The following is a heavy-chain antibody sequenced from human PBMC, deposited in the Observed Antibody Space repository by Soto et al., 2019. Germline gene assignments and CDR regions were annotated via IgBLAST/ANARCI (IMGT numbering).Heavy chain of an antibody. Sequence: GGSLRLSCAASGFTFSSYAMSWVRQAPGKGLEWVSAISGSGGSTYYADSVKGRFTISRDNSKNTLYLQMNSLRAEDTAVYYCAKADPRITMVRGALESGYYYYGMDVWGQGTTVTVSS. CDR3: AKADPRITMVRGALESGYYYYGMDV. CDR2: ISGSGGST. J-gene: IGHJ6*02. CDR1: GFTFSSYA. D-gene: IGHD3-10*01. V-gene: IGHV3-23*01.